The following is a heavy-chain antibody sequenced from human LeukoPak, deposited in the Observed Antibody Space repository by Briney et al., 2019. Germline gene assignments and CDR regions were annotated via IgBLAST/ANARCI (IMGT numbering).Heavy chain of an antibody. CDR2: ISWNSGSI. J-gene: IGHJ6*02. Sequence: PGRSLRLSCAASGFTFDDYAMHWVRQAPGKGLEWVSGISWNSGSIGYADSVKGRFTISRDNSKSTLYLQVNSLRADDTAVYYCARTIAQYSNTWFYYYYGLDVWGQGTTVTVSS. CDR3: ARTIAQYSNTWFYYYYGLDV. V-gene: IGHV3-9*01. D-gene: IGHD1-14*01. CDR1: GFTFDDYA.